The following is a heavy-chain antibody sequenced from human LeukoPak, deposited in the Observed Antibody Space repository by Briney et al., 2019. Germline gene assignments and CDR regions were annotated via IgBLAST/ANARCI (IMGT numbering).Heavy chain of an antibody. CDR3: TTRSPSGSYYNDCYYMDV. CDR1: GFTFSGSS. D-gene: IGHD1-26*01. Sequence: PGGSLRLSCAASGFTFSGSSMHWVRQASGNGLEWVGRIRSKANSNATAYAASVKGRFTIARDDSKTTAYVHMNRPKTEDTAVYYCTTRSPSGSYYNDCYYMDVWGKGTTVTISS. J-gene: IGHJ6*03. V-gene: IGHV3-73*01. CDR2: IRSKANSNAT.